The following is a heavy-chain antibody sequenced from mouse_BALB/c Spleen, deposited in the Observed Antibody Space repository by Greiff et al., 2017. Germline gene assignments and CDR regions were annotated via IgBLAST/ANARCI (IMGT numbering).Heavy chain of an antibody. V-gene: IGHV1-69*02. CDR1: GYTFTSYW. J-gene: IGHJ3*01. Sequence: VQLQQPGAELVRPGASVKLSCTASGYTFTSYWINWVKQRPGQGLEWIGNIYPSDSYTNYNQKFKNKATLTVDKSSSTAYMQLSSPTSEDSAVYYCTRSFTTATWFAYWGQGTLVTVSA. CDR3: TRSFTTATWFAY. CDR2: IYPSDSYT. D-gene: IGHD1-2*01.